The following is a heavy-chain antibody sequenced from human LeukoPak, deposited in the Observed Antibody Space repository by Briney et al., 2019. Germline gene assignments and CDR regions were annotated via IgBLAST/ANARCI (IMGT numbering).Heavy chain of an antibody. CDR1: GFTVSSNY. CDR2: ISIIGGST. D-gene: IGHD3-22*01. CDR3: AKDLYHDGSGWGALDV. V-gene: IGHV3-23*01. Sequence: GGSLRLSCAASGFTVSSNYMSWVRQAPGKGLEWVSTISIIGGSTYYADSVKGRFTISRDNSKNTLYLQMNSLRAEDTAVYFCAKDLYHDGSGWGALDVWGQGTMVTVSS. J-gene: IGHJ3*01.